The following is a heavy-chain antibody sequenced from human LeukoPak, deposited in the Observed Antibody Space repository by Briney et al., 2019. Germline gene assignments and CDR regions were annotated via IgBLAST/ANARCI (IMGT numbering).Heavy chain of an antibody. J-gene: IGHJ4*02. D-gene: IGHD3-10*01. Sequence: ASVKVSCKAPGYTFTNYYIHWVRQAPGQGLEWMGLINPGGANTNYAQNFQGRVTMTRDTSTSTVYMELSSLRSEDTAIYYCARPNYYGSDHLFDYWGQGTLVTVSS. CDR3: ARPNYYGSDHLFDY. V-gene: IGHV1-46*01. CDR2: INPGGANT. CDR1: GYTFTNYY.